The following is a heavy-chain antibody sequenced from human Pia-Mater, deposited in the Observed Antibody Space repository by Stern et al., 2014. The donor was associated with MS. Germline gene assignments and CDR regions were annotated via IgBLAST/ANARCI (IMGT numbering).Heavy chain of an antibody. V-gene: IGHV5-51*03. Sequence: EVQLLQSGPEVKKPGESLKLSCQGSGYIFANHWIAWVRQKPGKGLEWMGNIYPADADTRYTPSFQGQVTMSVDKSINTAYLHLNSLRASDTAMYYCARRDGSHTGYSYGWVDSWGQGSLVIVSS. CDR3: ARRDGSHTGYSYGWVDS. J-gene: IGHJ4*02. CDR2: IYPADADT. D-gene: IGHD5-12*01. CDR1: GYIFANHW.